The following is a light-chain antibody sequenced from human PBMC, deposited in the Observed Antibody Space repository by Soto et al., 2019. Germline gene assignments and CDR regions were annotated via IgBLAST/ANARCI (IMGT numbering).Light chain of an antibody. Sequence: EIVLTQSPATLSLSPGERATLSCRASQSVSSYLAWYQQKPGQAPRLLIYDASNRATGIPARFSGSGSGTDFPLTISNLEPEDFALDFFQQRSSRPWVTFGQGTKLEIK. CDR1: QSVSSY. J-gene: IGKJ2*01. CDR2: DAS. CDR3: QQRSSRPWVT. V-gene: IGKV3-11*01.